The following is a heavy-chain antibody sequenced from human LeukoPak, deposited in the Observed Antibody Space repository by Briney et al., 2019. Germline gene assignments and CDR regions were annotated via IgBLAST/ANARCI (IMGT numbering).Heavy chain of an antibody. CDR2: IYYSGST. CDR3: ARATSPEIAAAAYFDY. CDR1: GGSISSSSYY. J-gene: IGHJ4*02. V-gene: IGHV4-39*07. D-gene: IGHD6-13*01. Sequence: SETLSLTCTVSGGSISSSSYYWGWIRQPPGKGLEWIGSIYYSGSTYYNPSLKSRVTISVDTSKNQFSLKLSSVTAADTAVYYCARATSPEIAAAAYFDYWGQGTLVTVSS.